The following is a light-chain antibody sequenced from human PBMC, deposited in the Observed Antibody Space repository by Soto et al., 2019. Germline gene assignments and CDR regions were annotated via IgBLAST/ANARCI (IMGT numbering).Light chain of an antibody. V-gene: IGKV3-20*01. Sequence: EIVLTQSPGTLSLSPGERATLSCRASRSLSSSYVVWYQQKPGQAPRLLIDAASRRATGIPDRCSGSGSATEYTLTISRVEPEDFAVYYCQQQCTFGQGTKLEIK. CDR2: AAS. CDR1: RSLSSSY. J-gene: IGKJ2*02. CDR3: QQQCT.